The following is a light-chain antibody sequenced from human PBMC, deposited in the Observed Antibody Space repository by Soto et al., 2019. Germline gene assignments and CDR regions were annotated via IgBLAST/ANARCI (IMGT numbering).Light chain of an antibody. J-gene: IGLJ2*01. CDR3: CSYTSSTTLV. V-gene: IGLV2-14*01. Sequence: QSALTQPASVSGSPGQSITISCTGTSSDVGGHNYVSWYQQNPGKAPKLMIYEVSNRPSGVSNRFSGSRSGNTASLTISGLQPEDEADYYCCSYTSSTTLVFGGGTKLT. CDR1: SSDVGGHNY. CDR2: EVS.